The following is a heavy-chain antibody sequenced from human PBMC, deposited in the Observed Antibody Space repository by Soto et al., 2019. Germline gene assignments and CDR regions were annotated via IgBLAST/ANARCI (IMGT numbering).Heavy chain of an antibody. CDR3: ARERWGTVTTPFEY. V-gene: IGHV3-30-3*01. Sequence: QVQLVESGGGVVQPGRSLRLSCAASGFTFSSYAMHWVRQAPGKGLEWVAVISYDGSNKQYADSVKGRFTISRDNSKNTLYLQVSSMRAEDTAVYYCARERWGTVTTPFEYWGQGTPVTVSS. J-gene: IGHJ4*02. D-gene: IGHD4-17*01. CDR1: GFTFSSYA. CDR2: ISYDGSNK.